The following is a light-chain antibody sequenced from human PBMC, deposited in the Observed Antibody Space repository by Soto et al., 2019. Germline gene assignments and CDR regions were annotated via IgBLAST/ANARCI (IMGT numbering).Light chain of an antibody. Sequence: DIVMTQSPDYLAVSLGERATINCRSSQSVLYGSTNKNYLAWYQQKPGQPPKLLIYWASTRESGVPDRFSGSGSGTDSTLTISSLQAEDVAVYYCQQYYSTPFTFGGGAKVEIK. CDR3: QQYYSTPFT. J-gene: IGKJ4*01. CDR2: WAS. V-gene: IGKV4-1*01. CDR1: QSVLYGSTNKNY.